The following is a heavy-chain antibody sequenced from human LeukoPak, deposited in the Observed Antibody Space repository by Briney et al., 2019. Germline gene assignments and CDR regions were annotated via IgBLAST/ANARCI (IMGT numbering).Heavy chain of an antibody. V-gene: IGHV3-64*02. J-gene: IGHJ4*02. CDR3: ARADF. Sequence: GGSLRLSCAASGFTFRTFTMYWGRQSTGRGLEYVSGISYNGERTYYADSVKGRFIISRDNSQNTIYLQMDNLRPEDTDIYFCARADFWGQGILVTVSS. CDR1: GFTFRTFT. CDR2: ISYNGERT.